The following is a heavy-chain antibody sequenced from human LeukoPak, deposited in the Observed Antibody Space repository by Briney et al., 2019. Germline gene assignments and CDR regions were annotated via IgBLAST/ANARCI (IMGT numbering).Heavy chain of an antibody. D-gene: IGHD2/OR15-2a*01. CDR1: GFIFSSYG. CDR2: IWLDGSNK. Sequence: GGSLRLSCAASGFIFSSYGMHWVRQAPGKGLEWVAVIWLDGSNKYYADSVKGRFTISRDNSKNMLYLQMNSLRAEDTAVFYCARSTYFGDYWGQGILVTVSS. J-gene: IGHJ4*02. V-gene: IGHV3-33*01. CDR3: ARSTYFGDY.